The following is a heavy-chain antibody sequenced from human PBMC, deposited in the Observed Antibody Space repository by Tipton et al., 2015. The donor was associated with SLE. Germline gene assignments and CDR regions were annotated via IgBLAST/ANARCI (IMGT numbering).Heavy chain of an antibody. V-gene: IGHV4-34*01. CDR2: INHSGGT. CDR3: ARVQEGGYYFYGMDV. D-gene: IGHD3-16*01. J-gene: IGHJ6*02. CDR1: GGSFSDYY. Sequence: TLSLTCAVYGGSFSDYYWSWIRQPPGKGLGWIGEINHSGGTNYNPSLKSRVTISVDTSKNQVSLKLSSVTAADTAVYYCARVQEGGYYFYGMDVWGQGTTVTVSS.